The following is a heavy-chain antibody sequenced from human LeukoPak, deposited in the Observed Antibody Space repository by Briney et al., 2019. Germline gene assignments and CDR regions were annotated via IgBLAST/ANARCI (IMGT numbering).Heavy chain of an antibody. Sequence: GGSLRLSCVVSGFSVSNNYIIWVRQAPGNGLEWVAVISYDGSNKYYADSVKGRFTISRDNSKNTLYLQMNSLRAEDTAVYYCAKGLDAYNWNDCDYWGQGTLVTVSS. CDR1: GFSVSNNY. J-gene: IGHJ4*02. CDR2: ISYDGSNK. D-gene: IGHD1-1*01. V-gene: IGHV3-30*18. CDR3: AKGLDAYNWNDCDY.